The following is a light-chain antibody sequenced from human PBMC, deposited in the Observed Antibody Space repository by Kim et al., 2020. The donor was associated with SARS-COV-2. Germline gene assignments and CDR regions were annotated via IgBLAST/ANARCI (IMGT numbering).Light chain of an antibody. V-gene: IGKV3-15*01. J-gene: IGKJ2*01. Sequence: SVSPGERATRTCRASQSASSNSAWYQQKPGQAPSLLIYGASTRATGIPARFSGSGSGTEFTLTISSLQSGDFAVYYCQQYNNWPYTFGQGTKLEI. CDR3: QQYNNWPYT. CDR2: GAS. CDR1: QSASSN.